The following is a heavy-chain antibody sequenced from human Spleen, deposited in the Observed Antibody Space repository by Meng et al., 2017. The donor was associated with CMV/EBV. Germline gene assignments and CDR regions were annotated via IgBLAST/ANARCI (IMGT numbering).Heavy chain of an antibody. Sequence: GSLRLSCAVSGGSIRSYYWSWIRQPPGKALEWIGYIYYSGSTKYNPSLKSRVTISLDTSKNQFSLKLNSVTAADTAVYYCATSKAGVSGRRGRYYFDNWGKGTLVTVSS. J-gene: IGHJ4*02. CDR1: GGSIRSYY. V-gene: IGHV4-59*12. CDR3: ATSKAGVSGRRGRYYFDN. D-gene: IGHD2-8*01. CDR2: IYYSGST.